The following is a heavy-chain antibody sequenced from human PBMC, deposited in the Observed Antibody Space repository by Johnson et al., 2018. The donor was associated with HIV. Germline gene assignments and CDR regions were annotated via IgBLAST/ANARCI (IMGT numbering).Heavy chain of an antibody. CDR2: ISWNSGSI. CDR1: GFTFDDYA. D-gene: IGHD3-16*01. CDR3: AKANRAMTKGGFGAFHI. J-gene: IGHJ3*02. Sequence: VQLVESGGGLVQPGRSLRLSCAASGFTFDDYAMHWVRQAPGKGLEWVSGISWNSGSIGYADSVKGRFTISRDNAKNSLYLQMNSLRAEDTALYYCAKANRAMTKGGFGAFHIWGQGTMVTVSS. V-gene: IGHV3-9*01.